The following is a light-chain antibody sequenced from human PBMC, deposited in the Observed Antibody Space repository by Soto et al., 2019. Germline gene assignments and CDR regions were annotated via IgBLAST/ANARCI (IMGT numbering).Light chain of an antibody. V-gene: IGLV2-14*01. CDR1: SSDVGGYNY. CDR3: SSYTSSSTLV. J-gene: IGLJ2*01. CDR2: DVS. Sequence: QSALTQPASVSGSPGQSITISCTGTSSDVGGYNYVSWYQQHPGKAPKLMIYDVSNRPSGVSNRFSGSKSGNTASLTISGLXAEXEADYYCSSYTSSSTLVFGGGTKLTVL.